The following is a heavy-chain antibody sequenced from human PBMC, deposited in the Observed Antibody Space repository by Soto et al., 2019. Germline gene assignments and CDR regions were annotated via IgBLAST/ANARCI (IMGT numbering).Heavy chain of an antibody. CDR3: ATDLSSGWSGEWAFDI. J-gene: IGHJ3*02. CDR2: FDPEDGET. V-gene: IGHV1-24*01. Sequence: QVQLVQSGAEVKKPGASVKVSCKVSGYTLTELSMHWVRQAPGKGLEWMGGFDPEDGETIYAQKFQGRVTMTEDTSTDTAYMERSSLGSEDTAVYYCATDLSSGWSGEWAFDIWGQGTMVTVSS. CDR1: GYTLTELS. D-gene: IGHD6-19*01.